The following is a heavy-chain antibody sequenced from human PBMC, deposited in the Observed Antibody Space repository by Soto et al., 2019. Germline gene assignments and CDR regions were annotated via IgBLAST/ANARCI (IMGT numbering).Heavy chain of an antibody. J-gene: IGHJ3*01. CDR1: GGSISSGGYS. CDR3: ARLGASRTLV. Sequence: SETLSLTCAVSGGSISSGGYSWSWIRQPPGKGLEWIGYIYHSGSTYYNPSLKSRVTISVDTSKNQFSLKLSSVTAADTAVYFCARLGASRTLVWGQGTMVTVSS. V-gene: IGHV4-30-2*01. CDR2: IYHSGST. D-gene: IGHD7-27*01.